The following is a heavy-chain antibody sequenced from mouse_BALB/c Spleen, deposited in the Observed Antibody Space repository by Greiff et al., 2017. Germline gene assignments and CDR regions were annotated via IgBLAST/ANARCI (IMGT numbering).Heavy chain of an antibody. D-gene: IGHD1-3*01. J-gene: IGHJ3*01. Sequence: LVKTGASVKISCKASGYSFTGYYMHWVKQSHGKSLEWIGYISCYNGATSYNQKFKGKATFTVDTSSSTAYMQFNSLTSEDSAVYSVAREITRFRPGAWLPYGAKGLWSLSLQ. V-gene: IGHV1S34*01. CDR1: GYSFTGYY. CDR2: ISCYNGAT. CDR3: AREITRFRPGAWLPY.